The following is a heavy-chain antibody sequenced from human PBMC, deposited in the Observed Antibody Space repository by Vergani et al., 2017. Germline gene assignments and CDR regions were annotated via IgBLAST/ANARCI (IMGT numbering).Heavy chain of an antibody. CDR3: ARGGQWLGGGSAFDI. D-gene: IGHD6-19*01. CDR2: IYYSGST. J-gene: IGHJ3*02. Sequence: QVQLQESGPGLVKPSETLSLTCTVSGGSISSYYWSWIRQPPGKGLERVGYIYYSGSTNYNPSLKSRVTISVDTSKNQFSLKLRSVTDADTAVYYCARGGQWLGGGSAFDIWGQGAMVTVSS. V-gene: IGHV4-59*01. CDR1: GGSISSYY.